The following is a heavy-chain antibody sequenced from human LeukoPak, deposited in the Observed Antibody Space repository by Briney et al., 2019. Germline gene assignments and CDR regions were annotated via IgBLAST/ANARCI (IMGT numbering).Heavy chain of an antibody. V-gene: IGHV4-59*12. CDR1: GGSLSNYY. D-gene: IGHD3-3*01. J-gene: IGHJ5*02. CDR2: IYYSGST. Sequence: SETLSLTCAVSGGSLSNYYWSWIRQPPGKGLEWIGYIYYSGSTSYNPSLKSRVTISVDTSKNQFSLKLSSVTAADTAVYYCARSYRITIFGVVPENWFDPWGQGTLVTVSS. CDR3: ARSYRITIFGVVPENWFDP.